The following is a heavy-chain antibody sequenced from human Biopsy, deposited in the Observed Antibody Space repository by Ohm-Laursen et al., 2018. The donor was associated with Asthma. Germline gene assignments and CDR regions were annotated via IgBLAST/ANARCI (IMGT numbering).Heavy chain of an antibody. CDR3: ARGDSSNWSHYYFDY. V-gene: IGHV3-53*01. CDR1: GFSFSDYY. CDR2: IYSGGTS. D-gene: IGHD3-22*01. J-gene: IGHJ4*02. Sequence: SLRLSCAASGFSFSDYYMTWMRQAPGKGLEWVSVIYSGGTSHTADSVRGRFTISRDYSKNTLYLQMHSLRAEDTAAYYCARGDSSNWSHYYFDYWGQGTLVTVSS.